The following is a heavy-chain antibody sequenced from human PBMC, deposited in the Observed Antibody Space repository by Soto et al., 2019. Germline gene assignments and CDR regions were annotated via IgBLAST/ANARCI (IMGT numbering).Heavy chain of an antibody. J-gene: IGHJ4*01. Sequence: QVQLVESGGGVVQPGTSLRLSCEAFGFTFSSHDMHWVRQAPGKGPEWVADISDDGSKKYYRDSVKGRFAISRDNSKNTLYLQMNSLRPEDTALYYCVKAPGRDSGYDLFFDDWGQGILVIVSS. CDR1: GFTFSSHD. D-gene: IGHD3-22*01. CDR2: ISDDGSKK. CDR3: VKAPGRDSGYDLFFDD. V-gene: IGHV3-30*18.